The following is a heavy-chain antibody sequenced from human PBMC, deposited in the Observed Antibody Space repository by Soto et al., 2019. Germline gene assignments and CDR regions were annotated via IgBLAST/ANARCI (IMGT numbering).Heavy chain of an antibody. CDR3: AKDKRRNYSYGMDV. CDR1: GFTFSSYG. V-gene: IGHV3-30*18. Sequence: QVQLVESGGGVVQPGRSLRLSCAASGFTFSSYGMHWVRQAPGKGLEWVAVISYDGSNKYYADSVKGRFTISRDNSKNTLYLQMNSLRAEDTAVYYCAKDKRRNYSYGMDVWGQGTTVTVSS. CDR2: ISYDGSNK. J-gene: IGHJ6*02.